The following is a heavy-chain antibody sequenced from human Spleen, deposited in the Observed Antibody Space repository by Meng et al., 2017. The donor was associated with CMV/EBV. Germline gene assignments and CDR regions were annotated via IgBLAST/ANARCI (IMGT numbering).Heavy chain of an antibody. Sequence: ASVKVSCKASGYAFTTYGITWLRQAPGQRLECMGWISGYNGDTDYAQKLQGRFTMTRDTSTRTAYMELRSLRSDDTAVYYCGRSVEMTTIYDYWGQGMLVTVSS. D-gene: IGHD5-24*01. J-gene: IGHJ4*02. CDR3: GRSVEMTTIYDY. V-gene: IGHV1-18*01. CDR1: GYAFTTYG. CDR2: ISGYNGDT.